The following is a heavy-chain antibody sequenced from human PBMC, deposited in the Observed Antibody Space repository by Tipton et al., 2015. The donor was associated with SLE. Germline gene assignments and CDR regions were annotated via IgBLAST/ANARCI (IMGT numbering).Heavy chain of an antibody. CDR3: ARGPRVGDYYYSYYMDV. V-gene: IGHV4-39*07. D-gene: IGHD1-26*01. J-gene: IGHJ6*03. CDR2: IYYSGST. CDR1: GGSISSSSYY. Sequence: TLSLTCTVSGGSISSSSYYWGWIRQPPGKGLEWIGSIYYSGSTYYNPSLKSRVTISVDTSKNQFSLKLSSVTAADTAVYYCARGPRVGDYYYSYYMDVWGKGTTVTVSS.